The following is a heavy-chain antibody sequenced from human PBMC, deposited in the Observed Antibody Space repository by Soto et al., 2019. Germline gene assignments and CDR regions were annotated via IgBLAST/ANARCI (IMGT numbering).Heavy chain of an antibody. CDR1: GFTFSSYA. CDR3: VKWYSSSSRGFDY. J-gene: IGHJ4*02. D-gene: IGHD6-6*01. Sequence: WGSLRLSCSASGFTFSSYAIHFFRHSPGKGLEYVSAISSNGGSTYYADSVKGRFTISRDNSKNTLYLQMSSLRAEDTAVYYCVKWYSSSSRGFDYWGQGTLVTVSS. V-gene: IGHV3-64D*06. CDR2: ISSNGGST.